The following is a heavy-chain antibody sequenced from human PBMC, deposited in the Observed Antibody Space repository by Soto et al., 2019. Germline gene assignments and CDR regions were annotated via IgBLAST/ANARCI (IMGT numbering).Heavy chain of an antibody. CDR3: ARGRYNWNY. CDR1: GGSFSGYY. Sequence: ETLSLTCAVYGGSFSGYYWSWIRQPPGKGLEWIGEINHSGSTNYNPSLKSRVTISVDTSKNQFSLKLSSVTAADTAVYYCARGRYNWNYWGQGTLVTVSS. V-gene: IGHV4-34*01. CDR2: INHSGST. D-gene: IGHD1-20*01. J-gene: IGHJ4*02.